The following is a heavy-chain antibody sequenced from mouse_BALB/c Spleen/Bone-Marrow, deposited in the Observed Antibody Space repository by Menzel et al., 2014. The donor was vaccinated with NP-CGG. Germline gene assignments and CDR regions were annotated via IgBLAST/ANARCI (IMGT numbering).Heavy chain of an antibody. Sequence: EVQLVESGGGLVQPGGSLKLSCAASGFDFGSYWMSWVRQAPGKGLEWIGEINPDSSTINYTPSLKDKFIISRDNAKNTLYLQMSKVRSEDTALYYCSRLAYYGRFAYWGQGTLVTVSA. D-gene: IGHD1-1*01. CDR3: SRLAYYGRFAY. CDR1: GFDFGSYW. V-gene: IGHV4-1*02. CDR2: INPDSSTI. J-gene: IGHJ3*01.